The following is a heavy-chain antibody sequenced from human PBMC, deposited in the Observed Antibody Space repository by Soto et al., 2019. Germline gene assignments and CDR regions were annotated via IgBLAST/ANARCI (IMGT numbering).Heavy chain of an antibody. CDR2: TSSDGATT. CDR1: GFTFSGYS. D-gene: IGHD6-25*01. J-gene: IGHJ4*02. V-gene: IGHV3-30*04. Sequence: PGGSLRLSYATSGFTFSGYSMHWLRQAPGKGLEWVAVTSSDGATTYYADSVRGRFTVSRDNSKKTMFLQMNSLIPEDRAVYYCAREVERTESFFDNWGQGILVIVSS. CDR3: AREVERTESFFDN.